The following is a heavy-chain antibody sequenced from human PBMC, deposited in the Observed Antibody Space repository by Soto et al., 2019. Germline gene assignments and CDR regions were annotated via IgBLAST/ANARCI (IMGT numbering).Heavy chain of an antibody. Sequence: QVQLVESGGGVVQPGRSLRLSCAASGFTFSSYGMHWVHQAPGKGLEWVAVISYDGSNKYYADSVKGRFTISRDNSKNTLYLQMNSLRAEATAVYYCAKDLLGYCSSTSCYSVDYYYYGMDVWGQGTTVTVSS. CDR3: AKDLLGYCSSTSCYSVDYYYYGMDV. V-gene: IGHV3-30*18. J-gene: IGHJ6*02. CDR1: GFTFSSYG. CDR2: ISYDGSNK. D-gene: IGHD2-2*01.